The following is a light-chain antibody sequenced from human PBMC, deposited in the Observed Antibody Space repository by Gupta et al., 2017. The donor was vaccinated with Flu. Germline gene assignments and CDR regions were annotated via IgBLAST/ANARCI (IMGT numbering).Light chain of an antibody. CDR2: AAS. Sequence: DVQLPQSPPSLSASIGDRVTITCRASQGIGTYLNWYQQKSGRAPGLLIYAASGLQSGVPSRISGSGSGTDFTLTINSLQAEDFTTYYCQRSFNSPDTFGQGTKVEI. V-gene: IGKV1-39*01. J-gene: IGKJ2*01. CDR1: QGIGTY. CDR3: QRSFNSPDT.